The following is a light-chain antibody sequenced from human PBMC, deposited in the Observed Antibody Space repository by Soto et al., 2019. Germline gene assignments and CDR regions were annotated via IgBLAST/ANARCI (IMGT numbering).Light chain of an antibody. CDR1: QSVGSN. CDR3: QLCNVWPGP. Sequence: EIVLTQSPATLSLSPGERATLSCRASQSVGSNLAWYQLKPGQAPRLLVYDASTRATGIPARFSGSGSGTGFTPPISTLASDVYAVYYCQLCNVWPGPFGQGTKLEIK. J-gene: IGKJ1*01. CDR2: DAS. V-gene: IGKV3-15*01.